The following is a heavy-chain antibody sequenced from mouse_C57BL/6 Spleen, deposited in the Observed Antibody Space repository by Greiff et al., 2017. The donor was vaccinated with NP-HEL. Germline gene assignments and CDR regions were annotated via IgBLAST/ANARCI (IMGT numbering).Heavy chain of an antibody. J-gene: IGHJ3*01. CDR2: INYDGSST. Sequence: EVKLVESEGGLVQPGSSMKLSCTASGFTFSDYYMAWVRQVPEKGLEWVANINYDGSSTYYLDSLKSRFIISRDNAKNILYLQMSSLKSEDTATYYCARAGVYDGYYGWFAYWGQGTLVTVSA. CDR1: GFTFSDYY. D-gene: IGHD2-3*01. CDR3: ARAGVYDGYYGWFAY. V-gene: IGHV5-16*01.